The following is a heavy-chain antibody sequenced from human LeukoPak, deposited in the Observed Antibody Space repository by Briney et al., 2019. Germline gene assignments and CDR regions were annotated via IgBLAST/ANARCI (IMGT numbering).Heavy chain of an antibody. Sequence: PGGSLRLSCAASGFTFSTYAMHWVRQAPGKGLEWVALISYDGSNKYYADSVKGRFTISRDNSKNTLYLQMNSLRAEDTAVYYCARDPISRRWFDYWGQGTLVPVSS. D-gene: IGHD6-13*01. CDR2: ISYDGSNK. V-gene: IGHV3-30-3*01. J-gene: IGHJ4*02. CDR1: GFTFSTYA. CDR3: ARDPISRRWFDY.